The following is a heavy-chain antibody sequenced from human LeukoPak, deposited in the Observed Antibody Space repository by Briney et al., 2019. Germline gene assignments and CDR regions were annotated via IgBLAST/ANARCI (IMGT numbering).Heavy chain of an antibody. CDR2: ITSTGTYT. J-gene: IGHJ4*02. Sequence: GGSLRLSCAASGFPFSDYYMSWIRQAPGKGLEWVSDITSTGTYTNYADSVKGRFAISRDNSKNTLYLQMNSLRAEDTAVYYCAKDRGVAVAGTENWGQGTLVTVSS. CDR3: AKDRGVAVAGTEN. CDR1: GFPFSDYY. V-gene: IGHV3-11*05. D-gene: IGHD6-19*01.